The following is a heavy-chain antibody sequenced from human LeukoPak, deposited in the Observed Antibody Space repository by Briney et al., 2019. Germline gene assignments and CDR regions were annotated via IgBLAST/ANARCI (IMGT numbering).Heavy chain of an antibody. V-gene: IGHV1-18*01. D-gene: IGHD1-26*01. CDR2: ISAYNGNT. J-gene: IGHJ3*02. Sequence: ASVKVSCKASGYTFTSYGISWVRQAPGQGLEWMGWISAYNGNTNYAQKLQGRVTMTTDTSTSTAYMELRSLRSDDTAVYYCVRGERLTANDAFDIWGQGTMVTVSS. CDR1: GYTFTSYG. CDR3: VRGERLTANDAFDI.